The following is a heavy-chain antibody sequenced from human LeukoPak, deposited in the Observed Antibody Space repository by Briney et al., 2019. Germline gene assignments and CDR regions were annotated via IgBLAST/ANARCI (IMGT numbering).Heavy chain of an antibody. V-gene: IGHV4-34*01. J-gene: IGHJ4*02. Sequence: SETLSLTCAVYGGSFSGYYWSWIRQPPGKGLEWIGEINHSGSTNYNPSLKSRVTISVDTSKNQFSLKLSSVTAADTAVYYCASVLETDYDFLINYWGQGTLVTVSS. CDR1: GGSFSGYY. CDR2: INHSGST. CDR3: ASVLETDYDFLINY. D-gene: IGHD3-9*01.